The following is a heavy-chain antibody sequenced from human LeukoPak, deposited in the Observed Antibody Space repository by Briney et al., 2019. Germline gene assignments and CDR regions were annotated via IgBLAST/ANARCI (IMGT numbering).Heavy chain of an antibody. Sequence: PGGSLRLSCAASVFTFSSYAMNWVRQAPGKGLEWVSTIGGDGGATHYADSVKGRFTISRANSKNTLFLQMNSLRAEDTAVYYCAKSGSRDWDYFDYWGQGTLVTASS. J-gene: IGHJ4*02. CDR2: IGGDGGAT. D-gene: IGHD6-19*01. CDR3: AKSGSRDWDYFDY. V-gene: IGHV3-23*01. CDR1: VFTFSSYA.